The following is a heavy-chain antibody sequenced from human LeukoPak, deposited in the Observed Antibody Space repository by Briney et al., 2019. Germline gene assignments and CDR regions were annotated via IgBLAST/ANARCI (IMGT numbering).Heavy chain of an antibody. CDR3: ARVAPTWIQLGPYDY. Sequence: ASVKVSCKASGYTFTSYDINWVRQATGQGLEWMGWMNPNSGNTGYAQKFQGRVTITRNTSISTAYMELSSLRSEDTAVYYCARVAPTWIQLGPYDYWGRGTLVTVSS. D-gene: IGHD5-18*01. V-gene: IGHV1-8*03. J-gene: IGHJ4*02. CDR2: MNPNSGNT. CDR1: GYTFTSYD.